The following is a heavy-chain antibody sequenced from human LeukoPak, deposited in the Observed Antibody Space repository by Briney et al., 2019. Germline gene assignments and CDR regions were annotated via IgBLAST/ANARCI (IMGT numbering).Heavy chain of an antibody. D-gene: IGHD1-14*01. CDR3: ARDNGIKGNPYYFDY. Sequence: ASVKVSCKASGYTFTGYYMHWVRQAPGQGLEWMGWINPNSGGTNYAQKFQGRVTMTRDTSISTAYMELRSLRSDDTAIYYCARDNGIKGNPYYFDYWGQGTLVTVSS. V-gene: IGHV1-2*02. CDR1: GYTFTGYY. J-gene: IGHJ4*02. CDR2: INPNSGGT.